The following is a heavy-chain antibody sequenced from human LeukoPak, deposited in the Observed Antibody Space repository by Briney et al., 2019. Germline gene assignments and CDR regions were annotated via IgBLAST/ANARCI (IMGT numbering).Heavy chain of an antibody. CDR1: GFTFNNYA. D-gene: IGHD3-16*01. CDR2: ISVSGGST. V-gene: IGHV3-23*01. Sequence: GGSLRLSCAASGFTFNNYAMNWVRQAPGKGLEWVSAISVSGGSTYYADSVKGRFTISRDNSKNTVSLQINSLRADDTAVYYCAKDDGCRYDNGGWFDYWGQGALVTVSS. J-gene: IGHJ4*02. CDR3: AKDDGCRYDNGGWFDY.